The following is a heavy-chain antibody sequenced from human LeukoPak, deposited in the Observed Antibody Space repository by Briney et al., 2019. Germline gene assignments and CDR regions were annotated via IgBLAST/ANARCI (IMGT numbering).Heavy chain of an antibody. CDR1: GDSISSHS. CDR3: ARQAVVVSSTPWFDP. D-gene: IGHD2-15*01. V-gene: IGHV4-4*07. J-gene: IGHJ5*02. CDR2: ISTSGST. Sequence: SETLSLTCTVSGDSISSHSWNWIRQPAGKGLEWIGRISTSGSTNYNPSLKSRVTMSVDTSKNQFSLKLSSVTAADTAVYYCARQAVVVSSTPWFDPWGQGALVTVS.